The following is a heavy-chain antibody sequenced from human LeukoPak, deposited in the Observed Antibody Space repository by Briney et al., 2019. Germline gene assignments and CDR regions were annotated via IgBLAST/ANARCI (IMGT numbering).Heavy chain of an antibody. CDR1: GGSFSGYY. J-gene: IGHJ4*02. D-gene: IGHD5-18*01. V-gene: IGHV4-34*01. Sequence: SETLSLTCAVYGGSFSGYYWSWIRQPPGKGLEWIGEINHSGSTNYNPSLKSRVTISVDTSKNQFSPKLSSVTAADTAVYYCQAMAEPRDYWGQGTLVTVSS. CDR3: QAMAEPRDY. CDR2: INHSGST.